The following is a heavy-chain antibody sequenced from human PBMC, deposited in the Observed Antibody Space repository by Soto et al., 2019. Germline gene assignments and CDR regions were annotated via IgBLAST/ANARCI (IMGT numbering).Heavy chain of an antibody. J-gene: IGHJ6*02. CDR3: AAHRNYCSSTSCYGYYYGMDV. Sequence: GASVKVSCKASGGTFSSYAISWVRQAPGQGLEWMGGIIPIFGTANYAQKFQGRVTITADESTSTAYMELSSLRSEDTAVYYCAAHRNYCSSTSCYGYYYGMDVWGQGTTVTVSS. V-gene: IGHV1-69*13. D-gene: IGHD2-2*01. CDR1: GGTFSSYA. CDR2: IIPIFGTA.